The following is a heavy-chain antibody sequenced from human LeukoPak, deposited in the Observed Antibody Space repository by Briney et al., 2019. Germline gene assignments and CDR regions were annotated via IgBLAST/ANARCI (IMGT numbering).Heavy chain of an antibody. CDR1: GFTFTSSA. CDR2: IVVGSGNT. J-gene: IGHJ4*02. D-gene: IGHD7-27*01. CDR3: AEIMNWGSGSNY. V-gene: IGHV1-58*01. Sequence: SVKVSCKASGFTFTSSAVRWVRQARGQRLEWIGWIVVGSGNTNYAQKFQERVTITRDMSTSTAYMELSSLRSEDTAVYYCAEIMNWGSGSNYWGQGTLVTVSS.